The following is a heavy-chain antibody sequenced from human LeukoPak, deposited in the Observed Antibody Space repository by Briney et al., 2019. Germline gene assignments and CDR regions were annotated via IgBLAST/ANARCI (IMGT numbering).Heavy chain of an antibody. J-gene: IGHJ3*02. Sequence: GGSLRLSCAASGFTFSGSGMHWVRQAPGKGLEWVAVICYDGKNEYYSGSVKGRFTISRDNSKNTLYLQMNSLRAEDTAVYYCARGNNEWNYRSAFDIWGLGTMVTVSS. CDR1: GFTFSGSG. V-gene: IGHV3-33*01. D-gene: IGHD1-7*01. CDR2: ICYDGKNE. CDR3: ARGNNEWNYRSAFDI.